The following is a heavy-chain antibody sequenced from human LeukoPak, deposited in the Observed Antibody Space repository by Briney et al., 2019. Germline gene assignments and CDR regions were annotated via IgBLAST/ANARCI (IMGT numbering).Heavy chain of an antibody. D-gene: IGHD4-17*01. CDR2: ISGSGTNI. V-gene: IGHV3-48*03. CDR1: GFTFSSFE. J-gene: IGHJ3*02. Sequence: PGGALRLSCAASGFTFSSFEMNWVRQGPGKGLEWVSYISGSGTNIYYADSVKGRFTISRDNAKNSLSLQMNSLGAEDTAVYFCARDRIIYGDYGDAFDIWGQGTMVTVSS. CDR3: ARDRIIYGDYGDAFDI.